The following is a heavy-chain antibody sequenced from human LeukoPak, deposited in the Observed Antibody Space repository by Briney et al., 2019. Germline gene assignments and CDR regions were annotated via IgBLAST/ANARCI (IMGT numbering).Heavy chain of an antibody. J-gene: IGHJ4*02. CDR1: GLTVSSYA. Sequence: GGSLRLSCAASGLTVSSYAMHWVRQPIGKGLEWVSALGIAGDTFYPGSVKGRFTISRENARNSLYLQMNSLRAEDTAMYYCARQMQSHGNFDSWGQGTLVTVSS. V-gene: IGHV3-13*01. CDR3: ARQMQSHGNFDS. CDR2: LGIAGDT. D-gene: IGHD1-26*01.